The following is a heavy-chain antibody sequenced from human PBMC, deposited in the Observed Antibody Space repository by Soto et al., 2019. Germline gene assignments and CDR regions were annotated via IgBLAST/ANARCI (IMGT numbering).Heavy chain of an antibody. D-gene: IGHD3-10*01. CDR3: ARRPSYGPYFDY. V-gene: IGHV2-5*01. CDR2: IYGNDDK. J-gene: IGHJ4*02. Sequence: QITLKASGPTLVKPTQTLTLTCTFSGFSLSTSGVGVGWIRQPPGKALEWLALIYGNDDKRFNPSLKSRVTITKDTSKNQVVLTMTNTDAVDTATYYCARRPSYGPYFDYWGQGSLVTVSS. CDR1: GFSLSTSGVG.